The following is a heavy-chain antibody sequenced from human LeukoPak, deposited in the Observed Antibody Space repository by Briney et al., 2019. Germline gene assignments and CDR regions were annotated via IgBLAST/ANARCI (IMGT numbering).Heavy chain of an antibody. D-gene: IGHD6-19*01. V-gene: IGHV3-43*02. CDR2: ISGDGGST. J-gene: IGHJ4*02. CDR3: ARESETSGWYDY. Sequence: GGSLRLSCTAPGFIFDNYAIHWVRQAPGKGLEWVSLISGDGGSTFYADSVRGRFTISRDNTRKSLSLQMSSLRSEDTALYYCARESETSGWYDYWGQGTLVTVSS. CDR1: GFIFDNYA.